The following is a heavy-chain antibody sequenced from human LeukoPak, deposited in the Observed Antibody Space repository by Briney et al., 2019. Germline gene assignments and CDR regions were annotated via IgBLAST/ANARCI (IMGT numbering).Heavy chain of an antibody. V-gene: IGHV1-46*01. CDR3: ARAERTVSGLDV. Sequence: ASVKVPCKTSGYTFTSYLAHWVRQAPGQGLEWMGIINPSDGSTNYAQKFRARVSMTTDTTINTAYLELTGLTSDDTALYYCARAERTVSGLDVWGQGTTVTVSS. CDR2: INPSDGST. CDR1: GYTFTSYL. J-gene: IGHJ6*02. D-gene: IGHD2-2*01.